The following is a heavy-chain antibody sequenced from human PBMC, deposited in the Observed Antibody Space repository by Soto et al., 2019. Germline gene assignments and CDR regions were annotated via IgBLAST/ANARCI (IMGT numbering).Heavy chain of an antibody. D-gene: IGHD5-18*01. Sequence: QLQLQESGPGLVKPSETLSLTCTVSGGSISSSSYYWGWIRKPPGKGLEWIGSIYYSGSTYYNPSLKSRVPISVDTSKNQFSLKLSSVTAADTAVYYCARLLRRGYSYGIDYWGQGTLVTVSS. J-gene: IGHJ4*02. CDR1: GGSISSSSYY. CDR2: IYYSGST. CDR3: ARLLRRGYSYGIDY. V-gene: IGHV4-39*01.